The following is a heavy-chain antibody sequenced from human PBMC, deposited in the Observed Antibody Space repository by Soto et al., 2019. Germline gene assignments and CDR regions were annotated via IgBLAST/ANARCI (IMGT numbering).Heavy chain of an antibody. D-gene: IGHD2-8*01. Sequence: QGQLVQSGPEVKKPGASVKVSCKASGYTFSRYGISWVRQAPGQGLEWMGWISGYNGDTKYAQKVQGRVTMTIDTSTYTAYMKWRSLTSDDTAIYYCAKNGHPPYYYYGMDVWGQGTTVTVSS. CDR3: AKNGHPPYYYYGMDV. V-gene: IGHV1-18*01. CDR2: ISGYNGDT. J-gene: IGHJ6*02. CDR1: GYTFSRYG.